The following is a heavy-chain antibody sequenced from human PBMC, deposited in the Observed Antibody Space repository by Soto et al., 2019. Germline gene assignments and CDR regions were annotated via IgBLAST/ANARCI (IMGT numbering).Heavy chain of an antibody. CDR3: ARERPDGARLDP. Sequence: NPSLTCTVSGGSISSGDYYWSWIRQPPGKGLEWIGYIYHSGSTYYNPSLKSRVTISVDTSKNQFSLKLSSVTAADTAVYYCARERPDGARLDPWGQGTLVTVSS. CDR1: GGSISSGDYY. V-gene: IGHV4-30-4*01. CDR2: IYHSGST. D-gene: IGHD6-6*01. J-gene: IGHJ5*02.